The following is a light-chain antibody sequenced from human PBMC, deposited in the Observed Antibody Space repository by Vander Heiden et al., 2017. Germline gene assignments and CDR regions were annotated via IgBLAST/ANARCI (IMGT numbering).Light chain of an antibody. CDR2: DVT. V-gene: IGLV2-14*03. CDR3: SSYTTSGTRV. Sequence: QYALTQPAPVSGSLGQSITISCAGTSSDVGGYDSVSWYQQHPGKAPKLMIYDVTYRPSGVSIRFSGSKSGNTASLTISGLQAEDESDYYCSSYTTSGTRVFGTGTNVTVL. CDR1: SSDVGGYDS. J-gene: IGLJ1*01.